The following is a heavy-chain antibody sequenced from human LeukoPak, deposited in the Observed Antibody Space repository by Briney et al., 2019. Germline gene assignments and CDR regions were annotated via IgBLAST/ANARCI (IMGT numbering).Heavy chain of an antibody. J-gene: IGHJ5*02. CDR3: ARSLRGDSSGFSGWFDP. Sequence: PSETLSLTCTVSGGSISSSTDYWGWIRQPPGKGLEWIGYIYNSGNTNYNPSLKSRVTISVDTSKNQFSLKLSSVTAADTAVYYCARSLRGDSSGFSGWFDPWGQGTLVTVSS. CDR2: IYNSGNT. V-gene: IGHV4-61*05. D-gene: IGHD3-22*01. CDR1: GGSISSSTDY.